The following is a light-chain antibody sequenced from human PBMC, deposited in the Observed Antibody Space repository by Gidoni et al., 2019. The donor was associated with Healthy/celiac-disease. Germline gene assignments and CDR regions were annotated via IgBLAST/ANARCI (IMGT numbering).Light chain of an antibody. CDR1: QSVSSN. V-gene: IGKV3-15*01. Sequence: EIVMTQSPATLSVSPGERATLSCRASQSVSSNLAWYQQKPGQAPRLLIYGASTRATGIPARFSGSGSGTEFTLTISSLQSEDFAVYYCQQYNNWLVLTFGGXTKVEIK. J-gene: IGKJ4*01. CDR2: GAS. CDR3: QQYNNWLVLT.